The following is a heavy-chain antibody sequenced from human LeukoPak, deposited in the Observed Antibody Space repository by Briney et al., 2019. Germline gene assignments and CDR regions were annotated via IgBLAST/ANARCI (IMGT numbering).Heavy chain of an antibody. V-gene: IGHV4-34*01. D-gene: IGHD2-2*01. CDR2: INHSGST. Sequence: SETLSFTCAVYGGSFSGYYWSWIRQPPGKGLEWIGEINHSGSTNYNPSLKSRVTISVDTSKNQFSLKLSSVTAADTAVYYCARGQGVVPAASFGYDYWGQGTLVTVSS. CDR1: GGSFSGYY. J-gene: IGHJ4*02. CDR3: ARGQGVVPAASFGYDY.